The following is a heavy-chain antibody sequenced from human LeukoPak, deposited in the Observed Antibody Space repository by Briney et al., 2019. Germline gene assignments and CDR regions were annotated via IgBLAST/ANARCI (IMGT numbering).Heavy chain of an antibody. Sequence: SETLSLTCAVYGGSISSSGYYWGWIRQPPGKGLEWIGSIHYSGNTCYNSSLKSRVTISVDTSKNQFSLKLSSVTAADTAVYYCARHRDQWLAAFDYWGQGTLVTVSS. V-gene: IGHV4-39*01. J-gene: IGHJ4*02. CDR1: GGSISSSGYY. CDR3: ARHRDQWLAAFDY. CDR2: IHYSGNT. D-gene: IGHD6-19*01.